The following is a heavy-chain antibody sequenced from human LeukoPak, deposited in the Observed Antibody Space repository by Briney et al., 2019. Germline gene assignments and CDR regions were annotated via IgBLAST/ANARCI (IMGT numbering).Heavy chain of an antibody. CDR2: ISGSGSTI. Sequence: GGSLRLSCAASGFTFSDYYMSWIRQAPGKGLEWVSYISGSGSTIYYADSVKGRFTISRDNAKNSLYLQMNSLRAEDTAVYYCARDRPYYDSSGYYVYWGQGTLVTVSS. CDR1: GFTFSDYY. CDR3: ARDRPYYDSSGYYVY. D-gene: IGHD3-22*01. J-gene: IGHJ4*02. V-gene: IGHV3-11*01.